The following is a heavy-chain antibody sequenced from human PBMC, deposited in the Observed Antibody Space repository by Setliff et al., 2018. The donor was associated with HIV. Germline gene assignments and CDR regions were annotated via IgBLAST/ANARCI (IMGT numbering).Heavy chain of an antibody. CDR3: ARLKLSGVIDY. V-gene: IGHV4-39*01. CDR2: IFYSGSA. CDR1: GGAFNTSSSY. J-gene: IGHJ4*02. Sequence: SETLSLTCTVSGGAFNTSSSYWGWIRQPPGKGLEYIGGIFYSGSAYYNPSLKSRVTISVDTSKNQLSLKLCSVTAADTAVYYCARLKLSGVIDYWGQGTLVTVSS. D-gene: IGHD2-8*01.